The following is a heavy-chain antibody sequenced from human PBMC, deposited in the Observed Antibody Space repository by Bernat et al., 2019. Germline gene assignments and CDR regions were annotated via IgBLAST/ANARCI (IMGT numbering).Heavy chain of an antibody. J-gene: IGHJ6*02. CDR2: ISAYNGNT. CDR1: GYTFTSYG. V-gene: IGHV1-18*01. D-gene: IGHD6-13*01. Sequence: QVQLVQSGAEVKKPGASVKVSCKASGYTFTSYGISWVRQAPGQGLEWMGWISAYNGNTNYAQKLQGRVTMTTDTSTSTAYMELRSLGSDDTAVYYCARDSRYSSSWYDPYYYYGMDVWGQGTTVTVSS. CDR3: ARDSRYSSSWYDPYYYYGMDV.